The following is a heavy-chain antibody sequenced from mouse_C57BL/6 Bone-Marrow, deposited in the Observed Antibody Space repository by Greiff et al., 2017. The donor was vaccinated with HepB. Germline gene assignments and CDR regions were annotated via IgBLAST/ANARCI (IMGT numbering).Heavy chain of an antibody. CDR3: TRGTTVGGYFDV. J-gene: IGHJ1*03. Sequence: VHLVASGAELVRPGASVTLSCKASGYTFTDYEMHWVKQTPVHGLEWIGAIDPETGGTAYNQKFKGKAILTADKSSSTAYMELRSLTSEDSAVYYWTRGTTVGGYFDVWGTGTTVTVSS. CDR2: IDPETGGT. V-gene: IGHV1-15*01. D-gene: IGHD1-1*01. CDR1: GYTFTDYE.